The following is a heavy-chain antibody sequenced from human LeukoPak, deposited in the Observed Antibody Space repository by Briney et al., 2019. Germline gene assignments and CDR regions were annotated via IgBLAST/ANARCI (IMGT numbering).Heavy chain of an antibody. CDR1: GFTFSSYG. Sequence: PGGTLRLSCAASGFTFSSYGMSWVRQAPGKGLEWVSAISGSGGSTYYADSVKGRFTISRDNSKNTLYLQMGSLRAEDMAVYYCARDWQRDGYMDVWGKGTTVTISS. J-gene: IGHJ6*03. V-gene: IGHV3-23*01. CDR2: ISGSGGST. CDR3: ARDWQRDGYMDV.